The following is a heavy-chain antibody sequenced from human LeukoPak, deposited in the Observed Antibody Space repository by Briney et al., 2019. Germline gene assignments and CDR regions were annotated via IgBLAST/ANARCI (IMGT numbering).Heavy chain of an antibody. CDR3: ASDIAAAGVFTFDY. V-gene: IGHV4-59*01. CDR2: IYYSGST. Sequence: SETLSPTCTVSGGSISSYYWSWIRQPPGKGLEWIGYIYYSGSTNYNPSLKSRVTISVDTSKNQFSLKLSSVTAADTAVYYRASDIAAAGVFTFDYWGQGTLVTVSS. CDR1: GGSISSYY. J-gene: IGHJ4*02. D-gene: IGHD6-13*01.